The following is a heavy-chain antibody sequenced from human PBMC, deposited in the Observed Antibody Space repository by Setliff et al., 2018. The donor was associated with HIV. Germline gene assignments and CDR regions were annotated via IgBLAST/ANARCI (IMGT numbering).Heavy chain of an antibody. D-gene: IGHD3-10*02. CDR3: ARDVRGFWALDS. CDR1: GAPMSDHQ. J-gene: IGHJ4*02. V-gene: IGHV4-59*11. Sequence: SETLSLTCTVSGAPMSDHQWNWLRRSPGKGLEWIGYVYYTGGTTYNPSLEGRVIISLDTSNNQFFLRMNSLTAADTAVYYCARDVRGFWALDSWGPGTVVTVS. CDR2: VYYTGGT.